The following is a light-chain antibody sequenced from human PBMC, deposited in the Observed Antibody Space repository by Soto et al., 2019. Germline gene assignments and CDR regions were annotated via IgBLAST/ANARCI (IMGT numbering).Light chain of an antibody. V-gene: IGLV2-14*01. CDR3: TSYSSSSPVL. CDR2: EVT. CDR1: SSDVGAYNY. J-gene: IGLJ2*01. Sequence: QSALTQPASVSGSLGQSITISCTGTSSDVGAYNYVSWYQQHPDKAPKFLIFEVTNLPSGVSGRFSGSKSGITASLSISGLQPEDEADYYCTSYSSSSPVLFGGGTKLTVL.